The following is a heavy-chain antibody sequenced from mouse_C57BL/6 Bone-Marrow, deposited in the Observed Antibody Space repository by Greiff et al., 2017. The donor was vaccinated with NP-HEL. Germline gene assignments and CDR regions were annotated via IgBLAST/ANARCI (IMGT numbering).Heavy chain of an antibody. CDR2: IDPSDSYT. D-gene: IGHD1-1*01. CDR1: GYTFTSYW. Sequence: QVQLQQPGAELVKPGASVKLSCKASGYTFTSYWMQWVKQRPGQGLEWIGEIDPSDSYTNYNQKFKGKATLTVDTSSSTAYMQLSSLTSEDSAVDYCARYYYGSSYGWYFDVWGTGTTVTVSS. V-gene: IGHV1-50*01. CDR3: ARYYYGSSYGWYFDV. J-gene: IGHJ1*03.